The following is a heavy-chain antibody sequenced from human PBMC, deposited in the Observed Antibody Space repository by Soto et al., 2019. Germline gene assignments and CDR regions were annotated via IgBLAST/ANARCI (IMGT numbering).Heavy chain of an antibody. V-gene: IGHV3-21*06. J-gene: IGHJ4*02. CDR2: ISSTTNYI. CDR1: GFIFTRYS. CDR3: ARESEDLTSNFDY. Sequence: LRLSCAASGFIFTRYSMNWVRQAPGKGLEWVSSISSTTNYIYYGDSMKGRFTISRDNAKNSLYLEMNSLRAEDTAVYYCARESEDLTSNFDYWGQGTLVTVS.